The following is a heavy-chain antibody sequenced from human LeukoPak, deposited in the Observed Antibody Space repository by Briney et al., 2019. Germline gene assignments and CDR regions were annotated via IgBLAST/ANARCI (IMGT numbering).Heavy chain of an antibody. D-gene: IGHD7-27*01. J-gene: IGHJ3*02. CDR1: GFTFSSYA. CDR2: ISGSGGST. CDR3: AMTTWGDAFDI. V-gene: IGHV3-23*01. Sequence: GGSLRLSCAAPGFTFSSYAMHWVRQAPGKGLEWVSAISGSGGSTYYADSVKGRFTISRDNSKNTLYLQMNSLRAEDTAVYYCAMTTWGDAFDIWGQGTMVTVSS.